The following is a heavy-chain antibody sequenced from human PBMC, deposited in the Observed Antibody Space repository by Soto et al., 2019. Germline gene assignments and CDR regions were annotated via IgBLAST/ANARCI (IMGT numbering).Heavy chain of an antibody. V-gene: IGHV4-4*02. CDR3: ARVLRGWFDP. Sequence: LSLTCAVSGGSITSANWWTWVGQPPGGGLEWIGEISHSGITNYKASLKSRVTMSVDKTKNDVSLKLTSVTAADTAVYYCARVLRGWFDPWGQGTPVTVSS. CDR2: ISHSGIT. CDR1: GGSITSANW. J-gene: IGHJ5*02.